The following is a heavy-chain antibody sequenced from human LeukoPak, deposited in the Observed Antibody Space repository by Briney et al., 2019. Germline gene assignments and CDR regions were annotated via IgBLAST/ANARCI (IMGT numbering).Heavy chain of an antibody. D-gene: IGHD1-26*01. J-gene: IGHJ4*02. CDR2: ISSSGSTI. Sequence: GGSLRLSCAASGFTFSSYEMNWVRQAPGKGLEWVSYISSSGSTIYYADSVKGRFTISRDNAKNSLYLQMNSLRAEDTAVYYCARDQREKVGAVTFPDYWGQGTLVTVSS. CDR3: ARDQREKVGAVTFPDY. CDR1: GFTFSSYE. V-gene: IGHV3-48*03.